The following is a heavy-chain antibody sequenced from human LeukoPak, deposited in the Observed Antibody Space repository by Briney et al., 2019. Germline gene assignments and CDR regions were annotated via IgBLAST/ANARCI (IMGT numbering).Heavy chain of an antibody. V-gene: IGHV1-69*04. J-gene: IGHJ3*02. Sequence: GASVKVSCKASGGTFSSYAISWVRQAPGQGLEWMGRIIPILGIANYAQKFQGRVTITADKSTSTAYMELSSLRSEDTAVYYCARPSGSYHDAFDIWGQGTMVTVSS. CDR1: GGTFSSYA. CDR3: ARPSGSYHDAFDI. D-gene: IGHD1-26*01. CDR2: IIPILGIA.